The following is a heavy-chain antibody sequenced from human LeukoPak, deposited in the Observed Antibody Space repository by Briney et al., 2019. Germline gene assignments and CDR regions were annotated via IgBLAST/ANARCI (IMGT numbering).Heavy chain of an antibody. J-gene: IGHJ4*02. CDR1: GYTFTSYG. V-gene: IGHV1-18*01. CDR3: ARVTAVAGTLDY. CDR2: ISAYNGNT. Sequence: SXXVSXKXSGYTFTSYGIXWVRQAPGXGXXWMGWISAYNGNTNYAQKLQGRVTMTTDTSTSTAYMELRSLRSDDTAVYYCARVTAVAGTLDYWGQGTLVTVSS. D-gene: IGHD6-19*01.